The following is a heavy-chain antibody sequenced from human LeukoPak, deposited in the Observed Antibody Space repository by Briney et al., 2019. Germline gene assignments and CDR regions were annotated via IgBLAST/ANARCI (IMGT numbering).Heavy chain of an antibody. CDR2: ISAYNGNT. V-gene: IGHV1-18*01. CDR1: GYTFTSYG. Sequence: VASVKVSCKASGYTFTSYGISWVRQAPGQGLEWMGWISAYNGNTNYAQKLQGRVTMTTDTSTSTAYMELRSLRSDDTAVYYCARDGCSSTSCFFDYWGQETLVTVSS. D-gene: IGHD2-2*01. CDR3: ARDGCSSTSCFFDY. J-gene: IGHJ4*02.